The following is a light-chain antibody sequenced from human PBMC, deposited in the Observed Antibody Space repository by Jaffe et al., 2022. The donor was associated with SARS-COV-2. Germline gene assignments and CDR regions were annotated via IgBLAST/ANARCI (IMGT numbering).Light chain of an antibody. CDR3: CSYAGSSTLI. CDR1: SSDVGSYNL. Sequence: QSALTQPASVSGSPGQSITISCTGSSSDVGSYNLVSWYQHHPGKAPKLMIFAGSRRPSGVSNRFSASKSTNTASLTISGLQAEDEADYYCCSYAGSSTLIFGTGTKLTVL. V-gene: IGLV2-23*01. J-gene: IGLJ2*01. CDR2: AGS.